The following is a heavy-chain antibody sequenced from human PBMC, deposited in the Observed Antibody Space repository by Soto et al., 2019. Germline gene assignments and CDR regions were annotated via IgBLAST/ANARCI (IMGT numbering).Heavy chain of an antibody. CDR2: INSGGTSM. Sequence: GGSLRLSCAASGFTFNNYDMNWVRQAPGKGLEWVSSINSGGTSMYYLGSVKGRFTISRDNAEKSLYLHMNSLGVEDTGVYYCARGAVATTNDFWGQGTLVTVSS. CDR1: GFTFNNYD. V-gene: IGHV3-21*03. D-gene: IGHD5-12*01. CDR3: ARGAVATTNDF. J-gene: IGHJ4*02.